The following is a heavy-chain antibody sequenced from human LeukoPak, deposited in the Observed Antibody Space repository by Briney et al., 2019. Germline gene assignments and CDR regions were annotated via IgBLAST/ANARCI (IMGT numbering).Heavy chain of an antibody. J-gene: IGHJ6*02. CDR1: GGTFSSYA. Sequence: GASVKVSCKASGGTFSSYAISWVRQAPGQGLEWMGGIIPIFGTANYAQKFQGRVTITADESTSTAYMELSSLRSEDTAVYYCARDKDPGYDFWSGYFSSTTYYGMDVWGQGTTVTVSS. D-gene: IGHD3-3*01. CDR3: ARDKDPGYDFWSGYFSSTTYYGMDV. V-gene: IGHV1-69*13. CDR2: IIPIFGTA.